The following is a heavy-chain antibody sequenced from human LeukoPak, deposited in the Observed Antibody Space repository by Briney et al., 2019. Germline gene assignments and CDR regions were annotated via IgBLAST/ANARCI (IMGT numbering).Heavy chain of an antibody. CDR3: AKNGGDPYYYYYYMDV. J-gene: IGHJ6*03. D-gene: IGHD4-17*01. CDR2: ISGSGSST. CDR1: GFTFSSYA. V-gene: IGHV3-23*01. Sequence: GGSLRLSCAASGFTFSSYAMSWVRQAPGKGLEWVSAISGSGSSTYYADSVKGRFTISRDNSKNTLYLQMNSLRAEDTAVYYCAKNGGDPYYYYYYMDVWGKGTTVTVSS.